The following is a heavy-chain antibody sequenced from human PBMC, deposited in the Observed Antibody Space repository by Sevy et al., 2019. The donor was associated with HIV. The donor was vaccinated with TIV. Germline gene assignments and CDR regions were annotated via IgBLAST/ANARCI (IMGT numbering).Heavy chain of an antibody. V-gene: IGHV4-59*01. D-gene: IGHD3-10*01. CDR3: ARGGVWFGQLYYFDY. CDR2: IYYSGST. Sequence: SETLSLTCTVSGGSISSYYWSWIRQPPGKGLEWIGYIYYSGSTNYNPSLKSRVTISVDTSKNQLSLKLSCVTAADTAVYYCARGGVWFGQLYYFDYWGQGTLVTVSS. CDR1: GGSISSYY. J-gene: IGHJ4*02.